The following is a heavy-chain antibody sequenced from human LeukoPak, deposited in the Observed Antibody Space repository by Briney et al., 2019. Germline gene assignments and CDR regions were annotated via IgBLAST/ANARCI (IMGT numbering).Heavy chain of an antibody. CDR2: INPNSGGT. V-gene: IGHV1-2*06. CDR3: ARGEVGATAHFDY. J-gene: IGHJ4*02. CDR1: GYTFTGYY. D-gene: IGHD1-26*01. Sequence: ASVKVSCKASGYTFTGYYMPWVRQAPGQGLEWMGRINPNSGGTNSAQKFYGRVTMTRDTSISTAYMELSRLTSDDTAVYYCARGEVGATAHFDYWGQGTLVTVSS.